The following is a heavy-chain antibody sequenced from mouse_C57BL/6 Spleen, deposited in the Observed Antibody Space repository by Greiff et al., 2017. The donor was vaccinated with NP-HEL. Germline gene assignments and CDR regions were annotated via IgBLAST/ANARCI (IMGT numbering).Heavy chain of an antibody. J-gene: IGHJ4*01. V-gene: IGHV1-82*01. CDR1: GYAFSSSW. Sequence: QVQLQQSGPELVKPGASVKISCKASGYAFSSSWMNWVKQRPGKGLEWIGRIYPGDGDTNYNGKFKGKATLTADKSSSTAYMQLSSLTSEDSAVYFCATILQRFWGQGTSVTVSS. CDR3: ATILQRF. D-gene: IGHD1-1*01. CDR2: IYPGDGDT.